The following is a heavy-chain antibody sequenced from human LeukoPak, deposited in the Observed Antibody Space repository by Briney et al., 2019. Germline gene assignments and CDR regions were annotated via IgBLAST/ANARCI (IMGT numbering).Heavy chain of an antibody. Sequence: PGGSLRLSCAASGFTFSSYSMNWVRQAPGKGLEWVSSISSSSYIYYADSVKGRFTISRDNSKNTLYLQMNSLRAEDTAVYYCAKAEHVVVPAANDYWGQGTLVTVSS. J-gene: IGHJ4*02. CDR2: ISSSSYI. D-gene: IGHD2-2*01. CDR3: AKAEHVVVPAANDY. CDR1: GFTFSSYS. V-gene: IGHV3-21*04.